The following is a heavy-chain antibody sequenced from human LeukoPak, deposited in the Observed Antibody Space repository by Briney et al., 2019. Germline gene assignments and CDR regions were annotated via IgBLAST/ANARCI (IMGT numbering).Heavy chain of an antibody. V-gene: IGHV3-48*03. CDR1: GFTFSIYE. CDR3: AKESSGWRGNFDY. D-gene: IGHD6-19*01. Sequence: GGSLRLSCAASGFTFSIYEMNWVRQAPGKGLEWVSSSSGSTIYYADSVKGRFTISRDNSKNTLYLQMNSLRAEDTAVYYCAKESSGWRGNFDYWGQGTLVTVSS. CDR2: SSSGSTI. J-gene: IGHJ4*02.